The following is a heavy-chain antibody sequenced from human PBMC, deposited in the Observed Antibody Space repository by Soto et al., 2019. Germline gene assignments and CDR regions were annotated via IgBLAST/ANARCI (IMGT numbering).Heavy chain of an antibody. Sequence: PXESLKISFKGSGYSFTSYWIGWVRQIPGKGLEWMGIIYPGDSDTRYSPPFQGQVTISADKSISTAYLQWSSLKASDTAMYYCARLARITMISWFDPWGQGTLVTVSS. CDR1: GYSFTSYW. CDR3: ARLARITMISWFDP. D-gene: IGHD3-22*01. CDR2: IYPGDSDT. J-gene: IGHJ5*02. V-gene: IGHV5-51*01.